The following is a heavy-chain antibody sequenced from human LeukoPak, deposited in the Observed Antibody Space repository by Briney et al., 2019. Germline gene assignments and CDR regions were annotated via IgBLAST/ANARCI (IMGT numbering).Heavy chain of an antibody. V-gene: IGHV4-39*07. CDR3: ARLESGYYGSGSPDY. CDR1: GGSISSSSYY. D-gene: IGHD3-10*01. J-gene: IGHJ4*02. CDR2: IYHSGST. Sequence: SETLSLTCTVSGGSISSSSYYWGWIRQPPGKGLEWIGSIYHSGSTYYNPSLKSRVTILVDTSKNQFSLKLSSVTAADTAVYYCARLESGYYGSGSPDYWGQGTLVTVSS.